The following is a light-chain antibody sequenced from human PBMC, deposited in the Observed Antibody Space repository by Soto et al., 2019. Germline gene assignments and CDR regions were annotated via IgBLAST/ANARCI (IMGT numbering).Light chain of an antibody. Sequence: EIVLTQSPGTLSLSPGERATLSCRASQSVSSSYLAWYQQKPGQAPRLLIYGASSRATGIPDRFSGSGSGTDFHLTSSRLEPDDFAVYYCQQYGSSPYTFGPGTKLEIK. V-gene: IGKV3-20*01. CDR1: QSVSSSY. CDR2: GAS. CDR3: QQYGSSPYT. J-gene: IGKJ2*01.